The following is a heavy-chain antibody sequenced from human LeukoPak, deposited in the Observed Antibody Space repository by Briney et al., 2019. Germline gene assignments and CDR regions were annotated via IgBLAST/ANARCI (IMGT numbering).Heavy chain of an antibody. CDR2: INGDGSRT. Sequence: PGGSLRPSWGVSGFTLSRFWMDWVRHPPGEGLGWVSRINGDGSRTSYADSVKGRFTISRDNAKNTLYLQMNSLRAEDTAVYYCARDGYSFGHDFDYWGQGTLVTVSS. CDR3: ARDGYSFGHDFDY. V-gene: IGHV3-74*01. CDR1: GFTLSRFW. D-gene: IGHD5-18*01. J-gene: IGHJ4*02.